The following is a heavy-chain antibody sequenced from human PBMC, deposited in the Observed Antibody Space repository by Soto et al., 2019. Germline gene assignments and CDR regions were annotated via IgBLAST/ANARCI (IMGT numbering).Heavy chain of an antibody. J-gene: IGHJ3*02. D-gene: IGHD3-10*01. CDR1: GGSISSGGYY. V-gene: IGHV4-31*03. CDR2: IYYSGST. CDR3: ARKLMVRGVRGGGAFDI. Sequence: QVQLQESGPGLVKPSQTLSLTCTVSGGSISSGGYYWSWIRQHPAKGLEWIGYIYYSGSTYYNPSLKSRVTISVDTSKNQLSLKLSSVTAAGTVVYYCARKLMVRGVRGGGAFDIWRQGTMVTVSS.